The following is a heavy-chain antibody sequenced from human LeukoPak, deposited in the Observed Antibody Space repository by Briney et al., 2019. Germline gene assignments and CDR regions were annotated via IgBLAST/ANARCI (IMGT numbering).Heavy chain of an antibody. CDR3: AKDSIVLMVYDY. CDR2: VSGSGGST. Sequence: GGSLRLSCAASGFTFSSYAMSWVRQAPGKGLEWVSAVSGSGGSTYYADSVKGRFTISRDNSKNTLYLQMNSLRAEDTAVYYCAKDSIVLMVYDYWGQGTLVTVSS. D-gene: IGHD2-8*01. CDR1: GFTFSSYA. J-gene: IGHJ4*02. V-gene: IGHV3-23*01.